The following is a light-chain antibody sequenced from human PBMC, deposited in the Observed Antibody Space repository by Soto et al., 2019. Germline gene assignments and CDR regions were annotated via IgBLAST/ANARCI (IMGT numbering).Light chain of an antibody. CDR3: QQYNSYSS. CDR2: KAS. Sequence: DIQMTQTPSTLSASVGDRITITFPASQSNSSLLAWYQQKPGKAPKLLIYKASTLESGVPSRFSGSGSGTEFNLTISGLQPDDFAYYYCQQYNSYSSFGQGAKLEMK. V-gene: IGKV1-5*03. J-gene: IGKJ2*01. CDR1: QSNSSL.